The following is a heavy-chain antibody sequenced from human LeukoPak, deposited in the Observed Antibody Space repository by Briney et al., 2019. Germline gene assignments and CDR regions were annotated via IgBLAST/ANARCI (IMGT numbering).Heavy chain of an antibody. V-gene: IGHV3-48*01. D-gene: IGHD3-3*01. CDR2: ISSSSSTI. CDR3: ARTYYDFWSGYYSHEGNPFDY. CDR1: GFTFSNYW. J-gene: IGHJ4*02. Sequence: GGSLRLSCAASGFTFSNYWMNWVRQAPGKGLEWVSDISSSSSTIYYADSVKGRFTISRDNAKNSLYLEMNSLRAEDTAVYYCARTYYDFWSGYYSHEGNPFDYWGQGTLVTVSS.